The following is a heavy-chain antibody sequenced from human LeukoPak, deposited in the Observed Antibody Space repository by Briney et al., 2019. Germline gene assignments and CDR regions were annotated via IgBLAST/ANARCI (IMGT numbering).Heavy chain of an antibody. V-gene: IGHV4-31*03. CDR3: ARVKAHDCSSTSCYPDVDYSDY. Sequence: SETLSLTCTVSGGSISSGGYYWSWIRQHPGKGLEWIGYIYYSGSTYYNPSLKSRVTISVDTSKNQFSLKLSSVTAADTAVYYCARVKAHDCSSTSCYPDVDYSDYWGQGTLVTVSS. J-gene: IGHJ4*02. CDR1: GGSISSGGYY. D-gene: IGHD2-2*01. CDR2: IYYSGST.